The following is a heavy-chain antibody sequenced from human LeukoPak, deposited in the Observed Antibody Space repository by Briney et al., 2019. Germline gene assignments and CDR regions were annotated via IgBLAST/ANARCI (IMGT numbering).Heavy chain of an antibody. CDR1: GGSISSYY. V-gene: IGHV4-59*01. CDR2: IYYSGST. D-gene: IGHD6-19*01. CDR3: ARGGWSRRYFDY. J-gene: IGHJ4*02. Sequence: SETLSLTCTVSGGSISSYYWSWIRQPPGKGLEWIGYIYYSGSTNYNPSLKSRVTISVDTSKNQFSLKLSSVTAADTAVYYCARGGWSRRYFDYWGQGTLVSVSS.